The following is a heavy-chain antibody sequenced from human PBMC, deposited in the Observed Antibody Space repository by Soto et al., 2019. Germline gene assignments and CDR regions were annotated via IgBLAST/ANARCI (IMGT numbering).Heavy chain of an antibody. CDR3: ARGDDYGDYN. V-gene: IGHV4-59*01. CDR2: IYYSGST. CDR1: GDSIRSNY. Sequence: QVQLQESGPGLVKPSETLSLTCTVSGDSIRSNYWSWIRQPPGKGLEWIGYIYYSGSTNYNPSLKSRVTISVDTSNNQFSLKLSSVSAADTAVYYCARGDDYGDYNWGQGILVTVSS. J-gene: IGHJ4*02. D-gene: IGHD4-17*01.